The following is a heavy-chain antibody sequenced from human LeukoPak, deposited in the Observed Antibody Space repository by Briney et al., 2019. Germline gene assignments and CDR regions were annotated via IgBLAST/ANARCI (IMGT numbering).Heavy chain of an antibody. J-gene: IGHJ4*02. CDR2: ITSDGSTT. CDR1: GLTLSTYW. V-gene: IGHV3-74*01. Sequence: PGGSLRLSCAASGLTLSTYWMHWVRQAPGMGLVWVSRITSDGSTTTYADSVKGRFTISRDNAKNTLYLQMNSLRAEDTAVYFCARGVSSGYNIDYWGKGTLVTGSS. D-gene: IGHD3-22*01. CDR3: ARGVSSGYNIDY.